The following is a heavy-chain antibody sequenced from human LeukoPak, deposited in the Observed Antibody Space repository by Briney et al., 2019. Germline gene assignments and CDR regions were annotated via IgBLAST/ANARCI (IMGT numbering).Heavy chain of an antibody. D-gene: IGHD5-18*01. CDR2: ISSSGNST. V-gene: IGHV3-23*01. CDR1: GFTFSTYA. J-gene: IGHJ4*02. Sequence: GGSLRLSCAASGFTFSTYAMSWVRQAPGKGLEWVSTISSSGNSTYYADSVKGRFTISRDNSKNTLYVHMNSLRADDTAVYYCAKGGHSYGNPPGHWGQGTRVTVSS. CDR3: AKGGHSYGNPPGH.